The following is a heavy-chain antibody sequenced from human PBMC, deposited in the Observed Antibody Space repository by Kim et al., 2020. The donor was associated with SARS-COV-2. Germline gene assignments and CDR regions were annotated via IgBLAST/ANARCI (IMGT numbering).Heavy chain of an antibody. J-gene: IGHJ4*02. CDR2: GSST. Sequence: GSSTRYADPVKGRFTISRDNAKNTLYLQMNSLRAEDTAVYYCALLTGYSDYWGQGTLVTVSS. D-gene: IGHD3-9*01. CDR3: ALLTGYSDY. V-gene: IGHV3-74*01.